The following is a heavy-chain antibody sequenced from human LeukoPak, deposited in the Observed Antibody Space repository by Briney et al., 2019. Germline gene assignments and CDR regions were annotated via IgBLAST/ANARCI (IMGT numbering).Heavy chain of an antibody. J-gene: IGHJ4*02. CDR3: VRTEVSSGSEDY. V-gene: IGHV4-30-4*08. D-gene: IGHD6-19*01. CDR2: IYYSGGT. Sequence: SETLSLTCTVSGGSIISSAYYWSWIRQPPGKGLEWIGYIYYSGGTYYNPSLKSRVTISLDTSKNQFSLKLSSVTAADTAVYYCVRTEVSSGSEDYWGQGTLVTVSS. CDR1: GGSIISSAYY.